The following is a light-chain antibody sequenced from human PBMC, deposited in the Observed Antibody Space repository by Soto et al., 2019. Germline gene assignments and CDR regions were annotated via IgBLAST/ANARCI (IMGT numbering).Light chain of an antibody. CDR2: GAS. V-gene: IGKV3-15*01. CDR3: QQYSNWPLT. Sequence: EIVLTQSPDILSFSPRQGATLSVGSSQSVSRSFLAWYQQKPGQAPRLLIYGASTRATGIPARFSGSGSGTEFTLTISSLQSEDFAVFYCQQYSNWPLTFGGGTKVDIK. J-gene: IGKJ4*01. CDR1: QSVSRS.